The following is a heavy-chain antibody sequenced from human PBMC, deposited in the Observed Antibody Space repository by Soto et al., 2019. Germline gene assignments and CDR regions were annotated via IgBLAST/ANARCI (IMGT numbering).Heavy chain of an antibody. D-gene: IGHD2-2*01. V-gene: IGHV5-10-1*01. CDR1: GYGFTGYW. J-gene: IGHJ4*02. CDR3: ARRLGSTGLDY. Sequence: ESLKISCKGSGYGFTGYWINWVRQMPGKGLEWMGRIDPSDFYINYSPPFQGHITISADRSIGTAYLQWTSLKASDTAMYYCARRLGSTGLDYWGQGTLVTGSS. CDR2: IDPSDFYI.